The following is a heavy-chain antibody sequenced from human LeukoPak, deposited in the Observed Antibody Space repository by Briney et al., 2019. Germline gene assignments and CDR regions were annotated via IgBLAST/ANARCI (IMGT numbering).Heavy chain of an antibody. CDR2: INPSCGST. CDR3: ARAKMVRGVIIYYYYYGMDV. CDR1: AYTFTSYY. J-gene: IGHJ6*04. V-gene: IGHV1-46*01. D-gene: IGHD3-10*01. Sequence: ASVRVSCKASAYTFTSYYMHWVRQAPGQGPEWMGIINPSCGSTSYAQEFQGRVTMTRDTSTSTGYMELSSLRSEDTAVYYCARAKMVRGVIIYYYYYGMDVWGKGTTVTVSS.